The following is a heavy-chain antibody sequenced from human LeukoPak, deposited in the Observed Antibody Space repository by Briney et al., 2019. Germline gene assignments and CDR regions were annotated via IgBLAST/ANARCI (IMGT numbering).Heavy chain of an antibody. D-gene: IGHD2-2*01. CDR3: ARDVRLVLPSAIGYYDYYYMDV. Sequence: SVKVSCKASGGTFNSYAISWVRQAPGQGLEWMGGIIPIFGTANYAQKFQGRVTITADESTSTAYMELSSLRSEDTAVYYCARDVRLVLPSAIGYYDYYYMDVCGKGTTVTVSS. J-gene: IGHJ6*03. V-gene: IGHV1-69*13. CDR1: GGTFNSYA. CDR2: IIPIFGTA.